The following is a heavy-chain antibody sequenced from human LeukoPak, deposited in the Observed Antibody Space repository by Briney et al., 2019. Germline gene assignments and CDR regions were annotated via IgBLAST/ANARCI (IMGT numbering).Heavy chain of an antibody. CDR2: IWYDGSNK. Sequence: GGSLRLSCAASGFTFSSYGMHWVRQAPGKGLEWVAVIWYDGSNKYYADSVKGRFTTSRDNSKNTLYLQMNSLRAEDTAVYYCARDACSSTSCYFDYWGQGTLVTVSS. V-gene: IGHV3-33*01. CDR3: ARDACSSTSCYFDY. D-gene: IGHD2-2*01. J-gene: IGHJ4*02. CDR1: GFTFSSYG.